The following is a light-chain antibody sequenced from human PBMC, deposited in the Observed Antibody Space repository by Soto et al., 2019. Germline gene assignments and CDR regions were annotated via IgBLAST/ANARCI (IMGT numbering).Light chain of an antibody. CDR1: SNDVGGYNY. Sequence: QSVLTQPASVSGSPGQSITISCTGTSNDVGGYNYVSWYQQHPGKAPKLMIYEVNYRPSGVSDRFSGSKSGNTASLTISGLQAEDEADYYCTSFTGSSAPWVFGGGTKLTVL. CDR3: TSFTGSSAPWV. CDR2: EVN. V-gene: IGLV2-14*01. J-gene: IGLJ3*02.